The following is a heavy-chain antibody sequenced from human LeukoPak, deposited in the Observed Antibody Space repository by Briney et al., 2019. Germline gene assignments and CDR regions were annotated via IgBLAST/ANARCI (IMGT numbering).Heavy chain of an antibody. CDR2: INHSGST. D-gene: IGHD4-23*01. CDR3: ARRRWGNSASWFDP. V-gene: IGHV4-34*01. Sequence: PSETLSLTCAVYGGSFSGYYWSWIRQPPGKGLEWIGEINHSGSTNYNPSLKSRVTISVDTSKNQFSLKLSSVTAADTAVYYCARRRWGNSASWFDPWGQGTLVTVSS. J-gene: IGHJ5*02. CDR1: GGSFSGYY.